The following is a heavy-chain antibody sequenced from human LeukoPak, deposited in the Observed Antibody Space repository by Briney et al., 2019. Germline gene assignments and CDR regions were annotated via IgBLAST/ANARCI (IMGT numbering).Heavy chain of an antibody. CDR1: GYTFTSYF. CDR2: INPSRGST. Sequence: ASVKVSCKASGYTFTSYFMHWVRQAPGQGLEWMGIINPSRGSTNYAQKFQGRVTMTRDTSTSTVYMELSSLRSEDTAVYYCARGDHVRIYAESAFDIWGQGTMVSVSS. J-gene: IGHJ3*02. V-gene: IGHV1-46*01. CDR3: ARGDHVRIYAESAFDI. D-gene: IGHD5/OR15-5a*01.